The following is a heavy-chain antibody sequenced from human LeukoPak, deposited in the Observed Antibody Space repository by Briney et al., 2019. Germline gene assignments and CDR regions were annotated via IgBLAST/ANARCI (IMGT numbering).Heavy chain of an antibody. CDR3: ARKYSSSWYLVRPDYFDY. CDR2: INPNGGNT. Sequence: AAVKDSCKPSRYTLTSYVINRVRPATGQGVERMGWINPNGGNTGYAQKFQGRVTMTRNTSISTAYMELSSLRSEDTAVYYCARKYSSSWYLVRPDYFDYWGQGNLVTVSS. D-gene: IGHD6-13*01. V-gene: IGHV1-8*01. J-gene: IGHJ4*02. CDR1: RYTLTSYV.